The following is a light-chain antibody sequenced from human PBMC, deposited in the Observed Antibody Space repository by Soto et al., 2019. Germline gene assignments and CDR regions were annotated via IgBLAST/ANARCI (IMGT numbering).Light chain of an antibody. Sequence: QSVLTQPPSASGSPGQSVTISCTGTSSDVGGYDCVSWYQQHPGKAPKLMIYDVTKRPPGVPDRFSGSKSGNTASLTVSGLQAEDEAEYYCGSFAGSNNVLFGGGTKLTVL. CDR2: DVT. J-gene: IGLJ2*01. CDR1: SSDVGGYDC. CDR3: GSFAGSNNVL. V-gene: IGLV2-8*01.